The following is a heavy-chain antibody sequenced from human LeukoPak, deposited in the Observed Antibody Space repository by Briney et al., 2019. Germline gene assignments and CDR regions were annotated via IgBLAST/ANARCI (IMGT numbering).Heavy chain of an antibody. V-gene: IGHV5-10-1*01. CDR1: GYSFTSYW. J-gene: IGHJ5*02. CDR3: ARQLLWFGEHPHCFDP. D-gene: IGHD3-10*01. Sequence: GESLKISCKGSGYSFTSYWISWVRQMPGKGLEWMGRIDPSDSYTNYSPSFQGHVTISADKSISTAYLQWSSLKASDTAMYYCARQLLWFGEHPHCFDPWGQGTLVTVSS. CDR2: IDPSDSYT.